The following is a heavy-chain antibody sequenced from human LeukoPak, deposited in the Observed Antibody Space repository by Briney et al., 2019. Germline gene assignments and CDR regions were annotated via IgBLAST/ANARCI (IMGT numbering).Heavy chain of an antibody. J-gene: IGHJ4*02. CDR2: INHSGST. Sequence: IPSETLSLTCAVYGGSFSGYYWSWIRQPPGKGLEWIGEINHSGSTNYNPSLKSRVTISVDTSKNQFSLKLSSVTAADTAVYYCARAQWLPYYFDYWGQGTLVTVSS. V-gene: IGHV4-34*01. CDR3: ARAQWLPYYFDY. CDR1: GGSFSGYY. D-gene: IGHD6-19*01.